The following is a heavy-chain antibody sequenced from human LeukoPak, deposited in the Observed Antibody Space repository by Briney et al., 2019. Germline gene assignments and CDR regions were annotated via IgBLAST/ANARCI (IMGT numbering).Heavy chain of an antibody. J-gene: IGHJ1*01. CDR1: GGSISSGDYY. CDR2: IYYSGST. D-gene: IGHD2-21*01. Sequence: SQTLSLTCTVSGGSISSGDYYWSWIRQPPGKGLEWIGYIYYSGSTYYNPSLKSRVTISVDTSKNQFSLKLSSVTTADTAVYYCARDGPPYCGGDCYSRYFQHWGQGTVVTVSS. CDR3: ARDGPPYCGGDCYSRYFQH. V-gene: IGHV4-30-4*08.